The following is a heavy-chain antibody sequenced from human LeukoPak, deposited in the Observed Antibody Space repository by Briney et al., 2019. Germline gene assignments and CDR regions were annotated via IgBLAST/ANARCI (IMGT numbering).Heavy chain of an antibody. D-gene: IGHD2-15*01. CDR1: GYTFTSYY. J-gene: IGHJ6*02. CDR2: INPSGGST. V-gene: IGHV1-46*01. CDR3: ARVMGRGCSGGSCYEFSMDV. Sequence: ASVKVSCKASGYTFTSYYMHWVRQAPGQGLEWMGIINPSGGSTSYAQKFQGRVTMTRDTSTSTVYMELSSLRSEDTAVYYCARVMGRGCSGGSCYEFSMDVWGQGTTVTLSS.